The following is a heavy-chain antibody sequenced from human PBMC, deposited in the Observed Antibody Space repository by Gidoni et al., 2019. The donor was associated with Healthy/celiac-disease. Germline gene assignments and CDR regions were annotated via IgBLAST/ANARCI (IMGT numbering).Heavy chain of an antibody. CDR2: ISGSGCST. Sequence: EVQLLEPGGGLVQTGGSLRLSRAASGFTFSSYAMSWVRQAPGKGLEWVSAISGSGCSTFYADAVKVRFTISRDTAKNTLYLQMNSLRAEDTAVYYCAKGFQWLRFVLDYWGQGTLVTVSS. V-gene: IGHV3-23*01. CDR3: AKGFQWLRFVLDY. J-gene: IGHJ4*02. CDR1: GFTFSSYA. D-gene: IGHD5-12*01.